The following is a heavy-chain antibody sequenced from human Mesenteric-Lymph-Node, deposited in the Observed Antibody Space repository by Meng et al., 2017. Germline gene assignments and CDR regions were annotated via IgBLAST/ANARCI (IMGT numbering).Heavy chain of an antibody. CDR2: IKQDASEK. CDR3: TTGNWGSPFSY. Sequence: GESLKISCAASGFTFSSYEMNWVRQAPGKGLEWVANIKQDASEKNYVDSVKGRFTISRDNATNSLFLQMNRLGEEDTALYYCTTGNWGSPFSYWGQGTLVTVSS. J-gene: IGHJ4*02. D-gene: IGHD7-27*01. CDR1: GFTFSSYE. V-gene: IGHV3-7*03.